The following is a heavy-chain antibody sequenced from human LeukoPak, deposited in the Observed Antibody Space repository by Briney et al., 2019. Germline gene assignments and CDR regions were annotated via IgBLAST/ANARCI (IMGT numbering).Heavy chain of an antibody. CDR2: INPNSGGT. Sequence: ASVKVSCKASGYTFTSYGISWVRQAPGQGLEWMGWINPNSGGTNYAQKFQGRVTMTRDTSISTAYMELSRLRSDDTAVYYCARVARDSIAARPGNWFDPWGQGTLVTVSS. CDR3: ARVARDSIAARPGNWFDP. V-gene: IGHV1-2*02. D-gene: IGHD6-6*01. J-gene: IGHJ5*02. CDR1: GYTFTSYG.